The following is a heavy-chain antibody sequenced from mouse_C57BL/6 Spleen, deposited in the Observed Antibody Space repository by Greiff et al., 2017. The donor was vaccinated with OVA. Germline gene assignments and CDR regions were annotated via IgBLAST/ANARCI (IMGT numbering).Heavy chain of an antibody. V-gene: IGHV5-6*01. J-gene: IGHJ4*01. D-gene: IGHD3-2*02. CDR3: ARQTAQATGDAMDY. CDR1: GFTFSSYG. Sequence: EVKVVESGGDLVKPGGSLKLSCAASGFTFSSYGMSWVRQTPDKRLEWVATISSGGSYTYYPDSVKGRFTISRDNAKNTLYLQMSSLKSEDTAMYYCARQTAQATGDAMDYWGQGTSVTVSS. CDR2: ISSGGSYT.